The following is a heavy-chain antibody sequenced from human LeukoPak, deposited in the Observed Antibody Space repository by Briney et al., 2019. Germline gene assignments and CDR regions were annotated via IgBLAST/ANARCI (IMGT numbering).Heavy chain of an antibody. CDR1: GYTFTSYG. D-gene: IGHD2-15*01. V-gene: IGHV1-18*01. Sequence: ASVKLSCKTSGYTFTSYGISWVRQSPGQGLEWMGCISGYNGDTHYAQNVQDRFTMTTDKSKSTPYMEVRSLRSDDTAVYYCARAGADSAASFYYAMDVWGQGTTVTVSS. J-gene: IGHJ6*02. CDR3: ARAGADSAASFYYAMDV. CDR2: ISGYNGDT.